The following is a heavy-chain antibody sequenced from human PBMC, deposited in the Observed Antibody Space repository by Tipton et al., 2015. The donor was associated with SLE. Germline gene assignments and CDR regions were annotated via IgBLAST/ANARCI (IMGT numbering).Heavy chain of an antibody. V-gene: IGHV4-59*11. D-gene: IGHD4-23*01. Sequence: TLSLTCTVSGGSISSQYWSWIRQPPGKGLEWIGNIYNGGMTNYNPSLMSRVTLLVDISKNHFSLRLSFVTAADTALYYCARDLLYGGAAAFDIWGRGTMVTVSS. J-gene: IGHJ3*02. CDR1: GGSISSQY. CDR2: IYNGGMT. CDR3: ARDLLYGGAAAFDI.